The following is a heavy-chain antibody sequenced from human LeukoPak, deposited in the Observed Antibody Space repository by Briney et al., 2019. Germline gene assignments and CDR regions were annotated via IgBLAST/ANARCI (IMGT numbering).Heavy chain of an antibody. J-gene: IGHJ4*02. CDR3: AKDSQTTVPPDY. Sequence: GGSLRLSCAASGFTFSSYEMNWVRQAPGKGLEWVSYISSSGSTIYYADSVKGRFTVSRDNSKNTLYLQMNSLRAEDTAVYYCAKDSQTTVPPDYWGQGTLVTVSS. V-gene: IGHV3-48*03. CDR2: ISSSGSTI. D-gene: IGHD4-17*01. CDR1: GFTFSSYE.